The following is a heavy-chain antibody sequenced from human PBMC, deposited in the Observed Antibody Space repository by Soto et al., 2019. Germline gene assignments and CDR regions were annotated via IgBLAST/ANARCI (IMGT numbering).Heavy chain of an antibody. CDR1: GFTFSSYA. D-gene: IGHD3-16*02. V-gene: IGHV3-30-3*01. J-gene: IGHJ4*02. CDR2: ISYDGSNK. CDR3: ARDLIPTPWGSYRWGYFEY. Sequence: PGGSLRLSCAASGFTFSSYAMHWVRQAPGKGLEWVAVISYDGSNKYYADSVKGRFTISRDNSKNTLYLQMNSLRAEDTAVYYCARDLIPTPWGSYRWGYFEYWGQGTLVTVSS.